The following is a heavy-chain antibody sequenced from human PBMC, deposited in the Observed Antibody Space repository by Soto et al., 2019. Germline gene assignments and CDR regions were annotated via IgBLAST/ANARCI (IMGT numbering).Heavy chain of an antibody. V-gene: IGHV4-31*03. Sequence: NPSETLSLTCTVSGGSISSGGYYWSWIRQHPGKGLEWIGYIYYSGSTYYNPSLKSRVTISVDTSKNQFSLKLSSVTAADTAVYYCARDTGDTGYGMDVWGQGTTVTVSS. D-gene: IGHD3-9*01. CDR2: IYYSGST. CDR1: GGSISSGGYY. J-gene: IGHJ6*02. CDR3: ARDTGDTGYGMDV.